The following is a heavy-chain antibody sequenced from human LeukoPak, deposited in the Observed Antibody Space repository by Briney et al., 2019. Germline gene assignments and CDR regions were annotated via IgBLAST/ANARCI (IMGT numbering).Heavy chain of an antibody. CDR1: GFTFSSYY. V-gene: IGHV3-48*03. D-gene: IGHD6-19*01. Sequence: PGGSLRLSCVASGFTFSSYYMNWVRQAPGKGLEWVSYISSSGSTIYYADSVKGRFTISRDNAKNSLYLQMNSLRAEDTAVYYCARDGKGLAYYFDYWGQGTLVTVSS. CDR2: ISSSGSTI. J-gene: IGHJ4*02. CDR3: ARDGKGLAYYFDY.